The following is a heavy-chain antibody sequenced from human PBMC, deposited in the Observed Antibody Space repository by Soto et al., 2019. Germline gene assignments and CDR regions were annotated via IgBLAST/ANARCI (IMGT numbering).Heavy chain of an antibody. J-gene: IGHJ6*02. CDR3: ARGDGRGSTGFYYYYGMDV. CDR1: GFTFNNYF. V-gene: IGHV1-46*02. CDR2: ISPYDGST. D-gene: IGHD1-26*01. Sequence: QVQLVQSGAEVKKPGASVKVSCKASGFTFNNYFFHWVRQAPRQGFERMGIISPYDGSTNYEQSLQGRVTMTSDTSTSKVYMELSSLRSEDTAVYYCARGDGRGSTGFYYYYGMDVWGHGTTVTVSS.